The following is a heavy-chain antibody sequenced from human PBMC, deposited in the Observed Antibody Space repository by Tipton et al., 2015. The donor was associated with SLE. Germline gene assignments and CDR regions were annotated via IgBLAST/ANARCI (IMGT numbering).Heavy chain of an antibody. CDR3: ARDTRDWFLSES. CDR2: IYASGST. CDR1: GGSITNDNHY. Sequence: TLSLTCTVSGGSITNDNHYWSWIRQPAGKGLEWIGRIYASGSTNYNPSLKSRLTISVDTSKNQFSLNLSPVTAADTAVYYCARDTRDWFLSESWGQGALVTVSS. V-gene: IGHV4-61*02. J-gene: IGHJ4*02. D-gene: IGHD3-9*01.